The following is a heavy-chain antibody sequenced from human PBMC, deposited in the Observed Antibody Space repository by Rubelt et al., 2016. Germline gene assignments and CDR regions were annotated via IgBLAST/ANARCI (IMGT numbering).Heavy chain of an antibody. Sequence: GGGLVQPGGSLRLSCAASGFIFSNYWMSWVRQAPGKGLEWVANIKQDGSEKFYVDSVRGRFTISRDNAKSSLYLQMNSLRAEDTALYYCAKDFYSSGRRGYFDYWGQGTLVTVSS. CDR3: AKDFYSSGRRGYFDY. V-gene: IGHV3-7*05. D-gene: IGHD6-19*01. CDR1: GFIFSNYW. J-gene: IGHJ4*02. CDR2: IKQDGSEK.